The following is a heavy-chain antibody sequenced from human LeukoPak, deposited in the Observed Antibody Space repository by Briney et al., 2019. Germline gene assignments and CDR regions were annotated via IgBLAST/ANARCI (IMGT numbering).Heavy chain of an antibody. CDR2: ISASGGST. D-gene: IGHD6-19*01. J-gene: IGHJ4*02. CDR1: GFTFSSYA. CDR3: AKEGSSGWYSFFDY. Sequence: PGGSLRLSYAASGFTFSSYAMSWVRQAPGKGLEWVSAISASGGSTYYADSVKGRFTISRDKSKNTLYLQMTSLRAEDTAVYYCAKEGSSGWYSFFDYWGPGTLVTVSS. V-gene: IGHV3-23*01.